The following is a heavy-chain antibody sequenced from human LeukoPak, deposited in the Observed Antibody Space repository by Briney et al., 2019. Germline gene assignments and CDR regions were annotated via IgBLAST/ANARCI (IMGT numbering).Heavy chain of an antibody. D-gene: IGHD3-22*01. CDR2: IYSDGRST. Sequence: PGGSLRLSCAVSGFTFSSYGMHWVRQAPGKGLVWVSRIYSDGRSTNYADSVKGRFTISRDNAKNTLYLQMNSLRAEDTAVYYCARDHYYDSSGYYSDAFDLWGQGTMVTVSS. J-gene: IGHJ3*01. V-gene: IGHV3-74*01. CDR1: GFTFSSYG. CDR3: ARDHYYDSSGYYSDAFDL.